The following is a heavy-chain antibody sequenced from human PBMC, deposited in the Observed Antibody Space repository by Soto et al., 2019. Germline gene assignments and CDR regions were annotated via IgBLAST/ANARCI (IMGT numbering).Heavy chain of an antibody. CDR2: ISGSGGST. V-gene: IGHV3-23*01. Sequence: GGSLRLSCAASGFTFSSYAMSWVRQAPGKGLEWVSAISGSGGSTYYADSVKGRFTISRDNSKNTLYLQMNSLRAEDTAVYYCAKGPYGSGSYELLYYYYYYMDVWGKGTTVTVSS. J-gene: IGHJ6*03. CDR1: GFTFSSYA. CDR3: AKGPYGSGSYELLYYYYYYMDV. D-gene: IGHD3-10*01.